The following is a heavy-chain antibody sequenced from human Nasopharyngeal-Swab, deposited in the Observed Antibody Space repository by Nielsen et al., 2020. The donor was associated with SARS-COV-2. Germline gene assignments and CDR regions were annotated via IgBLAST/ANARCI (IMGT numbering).Heavy chain of an antibody. CDR1: GYSFTNYW. Sequence: GESLKISCKGSGYSFTNYWIGWVRQMPGKGLEWMGIIYPGDSDTKYSPSFQGQVSISVDKSISTAYLQWNSLKASDTAMYYCARHGPEMATGLYYYYMDVWGKGTTVTVSS. CDR3: ARHGPEMATGLYYYYMDV. D-gene: IGHD5-24*01. V-gene: IGHV5-51*01. J-gene: IGHJ6*03. CDR2: IYPGDSDT.